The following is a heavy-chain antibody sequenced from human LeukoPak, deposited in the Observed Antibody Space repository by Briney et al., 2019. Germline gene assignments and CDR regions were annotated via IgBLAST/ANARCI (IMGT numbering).Heavy chain of an antibody. V-gene: IGHV5-51*01. CDR1: GXRFTSYC. D-gene: IGHD1-26*01. Sequence: KDGESLKISFKGSGXRFTSYCIGWVRQMPGKGLESMGIIYPGDSDTRYSPSFQGQVTISADKSISTAYLQWSSLKASDTAMYYCARRGSYSEFDYWGQGTLVTVSS. CDR2: IYPGDSDT. CDR3: ARRGSYSEFDY. J-gene: IGHJ4*02.